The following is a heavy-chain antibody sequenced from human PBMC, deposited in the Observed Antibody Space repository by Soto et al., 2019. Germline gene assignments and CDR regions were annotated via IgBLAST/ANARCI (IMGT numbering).Heavy chain of an antibody. CDR2: ITASGGKT. D-gene: IGHD4-17*01. Sequence: EVQRLESGGGLVQPGGSLRLSCAASGFSLRSYAMSWVRQAPGKGPEWVSGITASGGKTYYADSVKGRFTISRDNSKNTLYLQMNSLRAEDTAVYFCAKDPNGYSVCAFDIWGQGTMVTVSS. CDR1: GFSLRSYA. CDR3: AKDPNGYSVCAFDI. J-gene: IGHJ3*02. V-gene: IGHV3-23*01.